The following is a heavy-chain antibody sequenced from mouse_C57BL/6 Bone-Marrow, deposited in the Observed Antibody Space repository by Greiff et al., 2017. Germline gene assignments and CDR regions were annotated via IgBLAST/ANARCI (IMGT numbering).Heavy chain of an antibody. CDR3: AYDYDGNYYAMDY. CDR1: GFNIKDYY. J-gene: IGHJ4*01. V-gene: IGHV14-2*01. CDR2: IDPEDGET. Sequence: VQLQQSGAELVKPGASVKLSCTASGFNIKDYYMHWVKQRTEQGLEWIGRIDPEDGETKYAPKFQGKATITADTSYNTAYLQLSSLTSEDTAVYYCAYDYDGNYYAMDYWGQGTSVTVSS. D-gene: IGHD2-4*01.